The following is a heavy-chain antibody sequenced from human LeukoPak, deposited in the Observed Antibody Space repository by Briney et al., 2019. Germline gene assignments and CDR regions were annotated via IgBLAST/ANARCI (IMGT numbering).Heavy chain of an antibody. CDR2: IYPGDSDT. J-gene: IGHJ3*02. D-gene: IGHD3-10*01. V-gene: IGHV5-51*01. Sequence: GESLKISSKGSGYSFTSYWIGWVSQLPGKGLEWMGIIYPGDSDTRYSPSFQGQVTISADKSISTAYLQWSSLKASDTAMYYCAIWFGEPNDAFDIWGQGTMVTVS. CDR1: GYSFTSYW. CDR3: AIWFGEPNDAFDI.